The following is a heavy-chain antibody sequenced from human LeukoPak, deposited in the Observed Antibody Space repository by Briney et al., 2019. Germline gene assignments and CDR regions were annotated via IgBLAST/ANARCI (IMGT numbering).Heavy chain of an antibody. CDR2: INHSGST. Sequence: KTSETLSLTCAVYGGSFSGYYWSWIRQPPGKGLEWIGEINHSGSTNYNPSLKSRVTISVDTSKNQFSLKLSSVTAADTAVYYCGGRTSYFDYWGQGTLVTVSS. CDR3: GGRTSYFDY. CDR1: GGSFSGYY. D-gene: IGHD1-7*01. J-gene: IGHJ4*02. V-gene: IGHV4-34*01.